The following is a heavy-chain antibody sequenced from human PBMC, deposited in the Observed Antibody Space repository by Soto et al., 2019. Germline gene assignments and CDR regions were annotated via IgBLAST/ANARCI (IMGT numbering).Heavy chain of an antibody. D-gene: IGHD6-13*01. CDR3: TRGQQLATKTNYGMDV. J-gene: IGHJ6*02. V-gene: IGHV3-15*07. CDR2: IKSKTDGGTT. Sequence: EVQLVESGGGLVKPGGSLRLSCAASGFTFSNAWMNWVRQAPGKGLEWVGRIKSKTDGGTTDYAAPVKGRFTISRDDSKNTLYLQMNSLKTEDTAVYYCTRGQQLATKTNYGMDVWGQGTTVTVSS. CDR1: GFTFSNAW.